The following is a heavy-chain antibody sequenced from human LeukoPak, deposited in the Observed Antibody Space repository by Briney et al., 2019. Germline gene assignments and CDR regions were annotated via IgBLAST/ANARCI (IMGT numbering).Heavy chain of an antibody. V-gene: IGHV4-59*08. CDR3: ARGYDFWSACDY. Sequence: SETLSLTCTVSGGSISSYYWSWIRQPPGKGLEWIGYIYYSGSTNYNPSLKSRVTISVDTSKNQFSLKLSSVTAADKAVYYCARGYDFWSACDYWGQGTLVTVSS. J-gene: IGHJ4*02. CDR1: GGSISSYY. D-gene: IGHD3-3*01. CDR2: IYYSGST.